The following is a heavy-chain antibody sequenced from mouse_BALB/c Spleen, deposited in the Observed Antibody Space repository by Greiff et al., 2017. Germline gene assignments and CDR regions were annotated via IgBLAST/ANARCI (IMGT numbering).Heavy chain of an antibody. CDR2: INPSTGYT. Sequence: VQLQQSGAELAKPGASVKMTCKASGYTFTSYWMHWVKQRPGQGLEWIGYINPSTGYTEYNQKFKDKATLTADKSSSTAYMQLSSLTSEDSAVYYCARGDFDVWGAGTTVTVSS. CDR3: ARGDFDV. V-gene: IGHV1-7*01. CDR1: GYTFTSYW. J-gene: IGHJ1*01.